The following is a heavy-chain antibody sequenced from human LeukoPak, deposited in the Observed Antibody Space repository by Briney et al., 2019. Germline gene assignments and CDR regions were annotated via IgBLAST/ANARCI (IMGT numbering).Heavy chain of an antibody. V-gene: IGHV3-23*01. D-gene: IGHD3-22*01. CDR1: GITLSNYG. CDR3: AKRGVVIRVILVAFHKEAYYFDS. CDR2: ISDSGGRT. Sequence: GGSLRLSCAVSGITLSNYGMSWVRQAPGKGLEWVAGISDSGGRTNYADSVRGRFTISRDNPKNTLYLQMNSLGAEDTAVYFCAKRGVVIRVILVAFHKEAYYFDSWGQGALVTVSS. J-gene: IGHJ4*02.